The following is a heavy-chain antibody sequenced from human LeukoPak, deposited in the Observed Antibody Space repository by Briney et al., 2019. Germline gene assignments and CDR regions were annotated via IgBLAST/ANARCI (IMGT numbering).Heavy chain of an antibody. Sequence: GGSLRLSCAASGFTFSTFARIWVRQPPGKGLEWVSSIFPSGGEIHYADSVRGRFTISRYNSKSTLSLQMNSLRAEDTAIYYCATYRQVLLPFESWGQGTLVTVSS. V-gene: IGHV3-23*01. CDR2: IFPSGGEI. D-gene: IGHD2-8*02. J-gene: IGHJ4*02. CDR1: GFTFSTFA. CDR3: ATYRQVLLPFES.